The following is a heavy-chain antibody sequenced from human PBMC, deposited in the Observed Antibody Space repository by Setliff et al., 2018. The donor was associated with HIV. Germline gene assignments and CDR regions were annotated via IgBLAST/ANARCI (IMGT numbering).Heavy chain of an antibody. J-gene: IGHJ4*02. CDR1: GFTFSSYS. D-gene: IGHD3-22*01. CDR3: AKDLVYYDSSGDLDY. V-gene: IGHV3-21*01. CDR2: ISSSSSYI. Sequence: PGGSLRLSCAASGFTFSSYSMNWARQAPGKGLEWVSSISSSSSYIYYADSVKGRFTISRDNAKNSLYLQMNSLRAEDTAVYYCAKDLVYYDSSGDLDYWGQGTLVTVSS.